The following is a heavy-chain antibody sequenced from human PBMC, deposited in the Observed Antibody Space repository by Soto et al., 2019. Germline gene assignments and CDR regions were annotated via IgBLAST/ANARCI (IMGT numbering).Heavy chain of an antibody. D-gene: IGHD2-15*01. V-gene: IGHV3-7*04. CDR3: VRAISGSCAL. CDR2: IKEDGSEK. Sequence: EVQLVESGGGLVQSGGSLRLSCEASGFSFITYWMNWVRQAPGKGLEWPDSIKEDGSEKQYVDSVKSRFTISRDNAKNSLYLQMNSLGEEDTAVYYCVRAISGSCALWGQGTLVIVSS. CDR1: GFSFITYW. J-gene: IGHJ4*02.